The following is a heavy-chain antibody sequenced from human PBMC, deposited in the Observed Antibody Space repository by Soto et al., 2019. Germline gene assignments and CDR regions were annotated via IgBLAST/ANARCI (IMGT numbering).Heavy chain of an antibody. V-gene: IGHV3-64D*06. Sequence: PWRSLRLYGAASGFTLSSYAVHWVRQGPGKGLEYVSAISSNGGSTYYADSVKGRFTISRDNSKNTLYLQMSSLRAEDTAVYYCVKSGRWLQLPRPFDYWGQGTLVTVSS. D-gene: IGHD5-12*01. CDR3: VKSGRWLQLPRPFDY. CDR1: GFTLSSYA. J-gene: IGHJ4*02. CDR2: ISSNGGST.